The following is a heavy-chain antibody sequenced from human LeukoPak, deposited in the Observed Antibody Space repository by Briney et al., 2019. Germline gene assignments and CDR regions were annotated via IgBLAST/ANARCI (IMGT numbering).Heavy chain of an antibody. CDR2: INHSGST. D-gene: IGHD7-27*01. CDR1: GGPFSGYY. J-gene: IGHJ4*02. CDR3: ATRKLGNDY. Sequence: SETLSLTCAVYGGPFSGYYWSWIRQPPGKGLEWIGEINHSGSTNYNPSLKSRVTISVDTSKNQFSLKLYSVTAADTAVYYCATRKLGNDYWGQGTLVTVSS. V-gene: IGHV4-34*01.